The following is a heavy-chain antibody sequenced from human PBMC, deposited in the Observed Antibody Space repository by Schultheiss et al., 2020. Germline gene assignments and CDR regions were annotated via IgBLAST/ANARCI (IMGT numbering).Heavy chain of an antibody. Sequence: GGSLRLSCAASGFTFSSYAMHWVRQAPGKGLEWVSSISSSSSYIYYADSVKGRFTISRDNAKNSLYLQMNSLRAEDTAVYYCARDRLRRELRGVWWFDPWGQGNLGTVSS. CDR2: ISSSSSYI. V-gene: IGHV3-21*01. CDR3: ARDRLRRELRGVWWFDP. D-gene: IGHD1-26*01. J-gene: IGHJ5*02. CDR1: GFTFSSYA.